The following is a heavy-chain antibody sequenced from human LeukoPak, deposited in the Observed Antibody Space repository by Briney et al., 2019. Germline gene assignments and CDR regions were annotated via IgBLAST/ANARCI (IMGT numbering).Heavy chain of an antibody. CDR3: ARDRYGSGSYYRSNWFDP. D-gene: IGHD3-10*01. J-gene: IGHJ5*02. CDR1: GFTFSSYW. CDR2: IKQDGSEK. Sequence: GGPLRLSCAASGFTFSSYWMIWVRQAPGKGLEWVANIKQDGSEKYYVDSVKGRFTISRDNAKNSLYLQMNSLRAEDTAVYYCARDRYGSGSYYRSNWFDPWGQGTLVTVSS. V-gene: IGHV3-7*01.